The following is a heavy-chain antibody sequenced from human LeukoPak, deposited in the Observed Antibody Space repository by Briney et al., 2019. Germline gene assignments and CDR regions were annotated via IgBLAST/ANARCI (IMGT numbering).Heavy chain of an antibody. CDR3: ARGVGATTHYFDY. V-gene: IGHV3-21*01. CDR2: ISSSSTYI. D-gene: IGHD1-26*01. CDR1: GFTFSGFT. Sequence: GGSLRLSCAASGFTFSGFTMDWVRQAPGKGLEWVSSISSSSTYIYYADPVKGRFTISRDNAKNSLYLQMNSLRAEDTAVYYCARGVGATTHYFDYWGQGTLVTVSS. J-gene: IGHJ4*02.